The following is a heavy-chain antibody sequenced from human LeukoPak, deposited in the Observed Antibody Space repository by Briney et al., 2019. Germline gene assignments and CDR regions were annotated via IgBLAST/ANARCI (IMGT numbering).Heavy chain of an antibody. J-gene: IGHJ4*02. CDR1: GYSISSGYY. V-gene: IGHV4-38-2*01. CDR2: IYHSGST. Sequence: SETLSLTYAVSGYSISSGYYWGWIRKPPGKGLEWIGSIYHSGSTHYNPSLKSRVTISVDTSKNQFSLKLNSVTAADTAVYYCARNGTNNYFDYWGQGTLVTVSS. CDR3: ARNGTNNYFDY. D-gene: IGHD2-2*01.